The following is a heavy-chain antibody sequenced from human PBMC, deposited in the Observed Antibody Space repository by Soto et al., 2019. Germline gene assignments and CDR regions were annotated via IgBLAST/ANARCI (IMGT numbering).Heavy chain of an antibody. CDR1: GFTFSGSS. Sequence: GGSLRLSCAASGFTFSGSSIHWVRQASGKGLEWVGRIRSKANSYATAYAASVKGRFTISRDDSKNTAYLQMNSLKTEDTAVYYCNRHLGDGYKDYWGQGTLVTVSS. J-gene: IGHJ4*02. CDR2: IRSKANSYAT. V-gene: IGHV3-73*01. CDR3: NRHLGDGYKDY. D-gene: IGHD5-12*01.